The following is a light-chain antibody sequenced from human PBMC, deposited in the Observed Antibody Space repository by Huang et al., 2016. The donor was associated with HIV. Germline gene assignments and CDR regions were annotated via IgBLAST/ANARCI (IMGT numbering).Light chain of an antibody. V-gene: IGKV1-5*03. CDR1: QIISSW. CDR3: QHYDSSSGA. J-gene: IGKJ1*01. CDR2: KAS. Sequence: DIQMTQSPSTLSASVGDRVTITCRASQIISSWVAWYQQKPGKAPKRLIYKASTLETGVPSRFSGSGSGAEFTLTISSLQPEDFATYYCQHYDSSSGAFGQGTKVEIK.